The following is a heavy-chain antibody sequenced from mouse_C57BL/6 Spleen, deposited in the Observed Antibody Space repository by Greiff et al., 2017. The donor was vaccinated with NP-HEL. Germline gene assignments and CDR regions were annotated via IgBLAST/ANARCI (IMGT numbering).Heavy chain of an antibody. J-gene: IGHJ3*01. CDR1: GFTFSSYA. Sequence: EVQRVESGGGLVKPGGSLKLSCAASGFTFSSYAMSWVRQTPEKRLEWVATISDGGSYTYYPDNVKGRFTISRDNAKNNLYLQMSHLKSEDTAMYYCARDPDYYGSTPGVAYWGQGTLVTVSA. V-gene: IGHV5-4*01. D-gene: IGHD1-1*01. CDR3: ARDPDYYGSTPGVAY. CDR2: ISDGGSYT.